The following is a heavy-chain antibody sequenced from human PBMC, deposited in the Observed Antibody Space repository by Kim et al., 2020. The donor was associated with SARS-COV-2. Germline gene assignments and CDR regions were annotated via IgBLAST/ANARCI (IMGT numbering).Heavy chain of an antibody. J-gene: IGHJ6*02. V-gene: IGHV3-53*04. CDR2: IYSGGST. CDR1: GFTVSSNY. CDR3: ARAGGYCSSTSCYHYYYYYGMDV. Sequence: GGSLRLSCAASGFTVSSNYMSWVRQAPGKGLEWVSVIYSGGSTYYADSVKGRFTISRHNSKNTLYLQMNSLRAEDTAVYYCARAGGYCSSTSCYHYYYYYGMDVWGQGTTVTVSS. D-gene: IGHD2-2*01.